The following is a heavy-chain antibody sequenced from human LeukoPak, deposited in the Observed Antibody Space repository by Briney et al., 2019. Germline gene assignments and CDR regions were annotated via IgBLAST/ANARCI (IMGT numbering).Heavy chain of an antibody. CDR1: GFTFSSYE. V-gene: IGHV3-48*03. J-gene: IGHJ6*03. CDR3: ARGEGGYDILTGHYRSRYYMDV. CDR2: ISSSGSTI. D-gene: IGHD3-9*01. Sequence: GGSLRLSCAASGFTFSSYEMNWVRQAPGKGLEWVSYISSSGSTIYYADSVKGRFTISRDNAKNSLYLQMNSLRAEDTAVYYCARGEGGYDILTGHYRSRYYMDVWGKGTTVTVSS.